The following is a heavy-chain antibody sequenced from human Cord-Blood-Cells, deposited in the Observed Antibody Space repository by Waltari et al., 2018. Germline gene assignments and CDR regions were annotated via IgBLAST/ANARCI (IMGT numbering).Heavy chain of an antibody. J-gene: IGHJ2*01. Sequence: QVQLQESGPGLVKPSETLSLTCTVSGGSISSHYWSWIRQPPGKGLEWIGYIYYSGSTNYNPSLKSRVTISVDTSKNQFSLKLSSVTAADTAVYYCARVIAAAGLWYFDLWGSGTLVTVSS. CDR2: IYYSGST. CDR1: GGSISSHY. D-gene: IGHD6-13*01. V-gene: IGHV4-59*11. CDR3: ARVIAAAGLWYFDL.